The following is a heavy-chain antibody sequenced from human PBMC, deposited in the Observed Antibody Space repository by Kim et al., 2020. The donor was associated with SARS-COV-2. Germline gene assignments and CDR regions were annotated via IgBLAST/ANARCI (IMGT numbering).Heavy chain of an antibody. CDR3: AKVVPHVLLWSLLSYYFDY. V-gene: IGHV3-23*01. J-gene: IGHJ4*02. Sequence: GRFTISRDNSKNTLYLQMNSLRAEDTAVYYCAKVVPHVLLWSLLSYYFDYWGQGTLVTVSS. D-gene: IGHD3-10*01.